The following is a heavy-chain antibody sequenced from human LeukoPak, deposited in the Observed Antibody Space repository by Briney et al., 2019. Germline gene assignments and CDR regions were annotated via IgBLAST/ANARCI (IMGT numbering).Heavy chain of an antibody. J-gene: IGHJ5*01. V-gene: IGHV4-39*07. CDR1: GDSFSSVTDY. D-gene: IGHD6-19*01. CDR3: ARDRGSSGWFDS. Sequence: SETLSLTCTVSGDSFSSVTDYWAWIRQPPGKGLEWIASGDYSGGTYYNPSLESRVAISADMSKNQFSLKLTSVTGADTAVYYCARDRGSSGWFDSWGQGTLVTVSS. CDR2: GDYSGGT.